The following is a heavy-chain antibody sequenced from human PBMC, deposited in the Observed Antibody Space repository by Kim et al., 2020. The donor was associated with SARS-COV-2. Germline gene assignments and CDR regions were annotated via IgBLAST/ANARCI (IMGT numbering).Heavy chain of an antibody. V-gene: IGHV1-46*01. Sequence: ASVKVSCKASGYTFTSSSMHWVRQAPGQGLEWIGIINAGSGSTNYAQKFQGRVTMTRDTSTSTVYMELSSLRSEDTAVYYCAREVTYYYDSSGYYYFDYWGQGTLVTVSS. D-gene: IGHD3-22*01. CDR2: INAGSGST. CDR1: GYTFTSSS. J-gene: IGHJ4*02. CDR3: AREVTYYYDSSGYYYFDY.